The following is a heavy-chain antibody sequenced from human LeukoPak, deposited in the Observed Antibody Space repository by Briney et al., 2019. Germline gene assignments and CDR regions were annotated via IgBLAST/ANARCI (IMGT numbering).Heavy chain of an antibody. CDR2: ITNDGSST. V-gene: IGHV3-74*01. CDR3: ARSGVHGRTFDY. J-gene: IGHJ4*02. CDR1: GLTFSSHW. D-gene: IGHD1-1*01. Sequence: GGSLRLSCAASGLTFSSHWMHWVRQAPGKGLVWVSRITNDGSSTTYADSVKGRFTISRDNAKNSLYLQMNSLRAEDTAVYYCARSGVHGRTFDYWGQGTLVTVSS.